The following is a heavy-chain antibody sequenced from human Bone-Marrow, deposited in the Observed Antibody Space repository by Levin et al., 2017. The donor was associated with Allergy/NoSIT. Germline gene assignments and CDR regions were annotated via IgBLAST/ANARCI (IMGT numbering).Heavy chain of an antibody. J-gene: IGHJ4*02. CDR1: GFTFSDYW. V-gene: IGHV3-74*01. D-gene: IGHD3-3*01. Sequence: QAGGSLRLSCAASGFTFSDYWMHWVRQVPGKGLVWVARIDYDGRGTNYPDSVRGRFTISRDNAKNMVHLTIHSLRAEGTAVYFCARGDENPRFFFDYWGQGTLVTVSS. CDR3: ARGDENPRFFFDY. CDR2: IDYDGRGT.